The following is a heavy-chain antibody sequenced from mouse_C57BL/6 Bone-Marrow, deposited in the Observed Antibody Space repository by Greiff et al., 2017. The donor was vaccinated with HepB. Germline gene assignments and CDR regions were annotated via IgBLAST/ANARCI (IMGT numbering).Heavy chain of an antibody. V-gene: IGHV3-6*01. J-gene: IGHJ2*01. D-gene: IGHD1-1*01. Sequence: EVKLQESGPGLVKPSQSLSLTCSVTGYSITSGYYWNWIRQFPGNKLEWMGYISYDGSNNYNPSLKNRISITRDTSKNQFFLKLNSVTTEDTATYYCARDYGRDYWGQGTTLTVSS. CDR3: ARDYGRDY. CDR2: ISYDGSN. CDR1: GYSITSGYY.